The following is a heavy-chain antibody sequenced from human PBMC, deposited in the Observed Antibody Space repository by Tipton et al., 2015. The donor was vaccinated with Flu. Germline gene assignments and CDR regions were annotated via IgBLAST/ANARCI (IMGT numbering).Heavy chain of an antibody. V-gene: IGHV4-61*02. D-gene: IGHD3-22*01. CDR1: GASITTGEDY. Sequence: TLSLTCTVSGASITTGEDYWTWIRQPAGKGLEWLGRVHSGGNINYNPSPKSRLTISADTSKNQFSLRLSSVTAADTAIYYCARDSYYYDTRAYYALEYFDYWGQGTLVTVSS. CDR2: VHSGGNI. CDR3: ARDSYYYDTRAYYALEYFDY. J-gene: IGHJ4*02.